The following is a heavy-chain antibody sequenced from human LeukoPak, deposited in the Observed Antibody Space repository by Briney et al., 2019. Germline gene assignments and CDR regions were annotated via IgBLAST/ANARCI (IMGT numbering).Heavy chain of an antibody. CDR2: IYFSGTT. D-gene: IGHD3-10*01. V-gene: IGHV4-59*01. Sequence: PSETLSLTCTVSGGSISSYWSWIRQSPGKGLEWIGYIYFSGTTNYNPSLKSRLTISIDTSRNQFSLKLSSVNAADTAIYYCVSGGSHLTKWGQGTLVTVSS. CDR1: GGSISSY. CDR3: VSGGSHLTK. J-gene: IGHJ4*02.